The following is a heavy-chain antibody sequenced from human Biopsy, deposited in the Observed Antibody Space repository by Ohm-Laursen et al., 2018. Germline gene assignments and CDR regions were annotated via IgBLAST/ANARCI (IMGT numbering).Heavy chain of an antibody. J-gene: IGHJ4*02. CDR3: ARTIMVGGVILNYFDY. V-gene: IGHV3-53*01. D-gene: IGHD3-10*01. CDR2: IFAGGGRT. CDR1: GLSIGTNY. Sequence: SLRLSGSASGLSIGTNYMTWVRQAPGKGLDWVSIIFAGGGRTYYADSVKGRFTISRDISENTVSLQMNSLRAEDTAVYYCARTIMVGGVILNYFDYWGQGTLVTVSS.